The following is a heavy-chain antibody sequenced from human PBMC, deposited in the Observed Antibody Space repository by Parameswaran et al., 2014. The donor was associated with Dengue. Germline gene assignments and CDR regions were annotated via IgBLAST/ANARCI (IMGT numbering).Heavy chain of an antibody. CDR3: TRDIVSYYYYGMDV. V-gene: IGHV3-49*02. J-gene: IGHJ6*02. D-gene: IGHD3-16*02. Sequence: VRQAPGKGLEWVGFIRSKAYGGTTEYAASVKGRFTISRDDSKSIAYLQMNSLKTEDTAVYYCTRDIVSYYYYGMDVWGQGTTVTVSS. CDR2: IRSKAYGGTT.